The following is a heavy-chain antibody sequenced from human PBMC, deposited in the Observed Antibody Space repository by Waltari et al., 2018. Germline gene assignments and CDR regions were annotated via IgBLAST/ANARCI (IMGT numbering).Heavy chain of an antibody. CDR2: MNPNSVNT. CDR3: ARRLRYGSGSRNWFDP. J-gene: IGHJ5*02. Sequence: HVQLVQSCSEVKNPGSSVKVSCKASGYTFTSYDLTWLRQATGQGLEWIGWMNPNSVNTCYAQKFHGRGTMTRNTHISTAYMELSSLRSEDTAVYYCARRLRYGSGSRNWFDPWGQGTLVTVSS. D-gene: IGHD3-10*01. CDR1: GYTFTSYD. V-gene: IGHV1-8*02.